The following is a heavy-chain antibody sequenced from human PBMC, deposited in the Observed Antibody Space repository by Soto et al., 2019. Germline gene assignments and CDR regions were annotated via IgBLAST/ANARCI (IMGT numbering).Heavy chain of an antibody. J-gene: IGHJ6*02. Sequence: QVQLVESGGGVVQPGRSLRLSCAASGFTFSSYGMHWVRQAPGKGLEWVAVISYDGSNKYYADSVKGRFTISRDNSKNTLYLQMNSLRAEDTAVYYCAKGYSYGLSYYYYGMDVWGQGTTVTVSS. CDR2: ISYDGSNK. CDR3: AKGYSYGLSYYYYGMDV. V-gene: IGHV3-30*18. D-gene: IGHD5-18*01. CDR1: GFTFSSYG.